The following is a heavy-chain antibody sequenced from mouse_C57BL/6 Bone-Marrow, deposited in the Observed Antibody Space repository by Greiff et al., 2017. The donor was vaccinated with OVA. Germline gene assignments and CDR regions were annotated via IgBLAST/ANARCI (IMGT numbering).Heavy chain of an antibody. J-gene: IGHJ1*03. CDR3: ARRTTVVAKDWYFDV. D-gene: IGHD1-1*01. CDR2: IYPSDSET. CDR1: GYTFTSYW. V-gene: IGHV1-61*01. Sequence: QVQLQQPGAELVRPGSSVKLSCKASGYTFTSYWMDWVKQRPGQGLEWIGNIYPSDSETHSTQKFKDKATLTVDKSSSTAYMQLSSLTSEDSAVYYWARRTTVVAKDWYFDVWGTGTTVTVSS.